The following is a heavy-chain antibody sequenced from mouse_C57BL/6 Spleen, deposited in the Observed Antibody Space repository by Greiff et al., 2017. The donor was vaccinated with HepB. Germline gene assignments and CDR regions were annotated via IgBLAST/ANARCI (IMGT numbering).Heavy chain of an antibody. CDR3: ARRVVARYFDV. J-gene: IGHJ1*03. CDR2: IYPGDGDT. Sequence: QVHVKQSGAELVKPGASVKISCKASGYAFSSYWMNWVKQRPGKGLEWIGQIYPGDGDTNYNGKFKGKATLTADKSSSTAYMQLSSLTSEDSAVYFCARRVVARYFDVWGTGTTVTVSS. D-gene: IGHD1-1*01. CDR1: GYAFSSYW. V-gene: IGHV1-80*01.